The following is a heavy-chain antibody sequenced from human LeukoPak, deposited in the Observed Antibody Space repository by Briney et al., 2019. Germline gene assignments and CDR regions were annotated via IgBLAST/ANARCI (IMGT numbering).Heavy chain of an antibody. J-gene: IGHJ3*02. Sequence: GGSLRLSCAASGFTVSSNYMSWVRQAPGKGLEWVSVIYSGGSTYYADSVKGRFTISRDNSTNTLYLQMNSLRAEDTAVYYCARESLGAFDIWGQGTMVTVSS. V-gene: IGHV3-66*01. CDR3: ARESLGAFDI. CDR1: GFTVSSNY. D-gene: IGHD3-10*01. CDR2: IYSGGST.